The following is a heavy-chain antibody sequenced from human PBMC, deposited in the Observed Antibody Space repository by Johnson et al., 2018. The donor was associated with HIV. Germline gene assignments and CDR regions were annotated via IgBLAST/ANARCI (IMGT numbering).Heavy chain of an antibody. Sequence: QVQLVESGGGVVQPGRSLRLSCAASGFTFSSYAMHWVRQAPGKGLEWVAVISYDGSNKYYADSVKGRFPISRDNSKNTLYLQMNSLRAEDTAVYYCARERLVGYSSSAGAFDIWGQGTMVTVSS. CDR1: GFTFSSYA. CDR2: ISYDGSNK. CDR3: ARERLVGYSSSAGAFDI. J-gene: IGHJ3*02. V-gene: IGHV3-30*04. D-gene: IGHD6-6*01.